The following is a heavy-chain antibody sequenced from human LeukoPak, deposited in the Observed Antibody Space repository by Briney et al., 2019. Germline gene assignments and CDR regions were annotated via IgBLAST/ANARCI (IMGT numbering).Heavy chain of an antibody. J-gene: IGHJ3*02. CDR2: ISSSSSSI. CDR3: ARGHCSTTTCYTKDDAFDI. CDR1: GFTFSSYN. V-gene: IGHV3-21*01. D-gene: IGHD2-2*02. Sequence: GGSLRLSCAASGFTFSSYNMKWVRQAPGKGLEWVSSISSSSSSIYYADSVKGRFTISRDNAKNSLYLQMNSLRAEDTAVYYGARGHCSTTTCYTKDDAFDIWGQGTMVTVSS.